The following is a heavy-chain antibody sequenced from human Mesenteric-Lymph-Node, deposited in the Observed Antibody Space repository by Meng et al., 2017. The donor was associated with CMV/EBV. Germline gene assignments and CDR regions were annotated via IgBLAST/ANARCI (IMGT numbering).Heavy chain of an antibody. V-gene: IGHV3-48*04. CDR2: ISSSSSTI. D-gene: IGHD3-3*01. J-gene: IGHJ6*02. CDR3: ARDYNDFWSGYYTREYYYYGMDV. Sequence: GESLKISCADSGFSFSRYGMSWVRQAPGKGLEWVSYISSSSSTIYYADSVKGRFTISRDNAKNSLYLQMNSLRAEDTAVYYCARDYNDFWSGYYTREYYYYGMDVWGQGTTVTVSS. CDR1: GFSFSRYG.